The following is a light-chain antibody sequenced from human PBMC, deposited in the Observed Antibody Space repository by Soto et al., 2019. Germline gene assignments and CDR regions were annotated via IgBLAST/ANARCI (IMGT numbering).Light chain of an antibody. J-gene: IGKJ1*01. CDR3: QQYNSYSWT. CDR2: KAS. CDR1: QSISSW. V-gene: IGKV1-5*03. Sequence: DIQMTQSPSTLSASVGDRVIITCRASQSISSWLAWYQQKPGKAPKLLIYKASSLGSGVPSRFSGSGSGTEFTLTISSLQPDDFATYYCQQYNSYSWTFGQGTKVDIK.